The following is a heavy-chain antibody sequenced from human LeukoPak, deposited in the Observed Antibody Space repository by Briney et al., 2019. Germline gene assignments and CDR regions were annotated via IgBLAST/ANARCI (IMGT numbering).Heavy chain of an antibody. Sequence: GASVKVSCKASGYTFNRYGITWVRQAPGQGLEWMGWISPYNGNTNYAQKLQGRVTMTTDTSTSTAYMELRSLRSDDTAVYYCTKDFRSRNIVGATPDAIDIWGQGTMVTVSS. D-gene: IGHD1-26*01. CDR2: ISPYNGNT. CDR3: TKDFRSRNIVGATPDAIDI. CDR1: GYTFNRYG. J-gene: IGHJ3*02. V-gene: IGHV1-18*01.